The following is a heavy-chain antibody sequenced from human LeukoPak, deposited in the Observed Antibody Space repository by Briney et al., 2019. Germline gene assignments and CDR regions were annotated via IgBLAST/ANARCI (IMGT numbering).Heavy chain of an antibody. CDR3: ARDGGSSWYFDY. V-gene: IGHV3-23*01. Sequence: SGGSLRLSCAASGFTFSNYAMSWVRQAPGKELEWVSGISSDGGTFYPDSVKGRFTISRDNSKNTLYLQMNSLGAADTAVYYCARDGGSSWYFDYWGQGTLVTVSS. CDR1: GFTFSNYA. CDR2: ISSDGGT. D-gene: IGHD6-13*01. J-gene: IGHJ4*02.